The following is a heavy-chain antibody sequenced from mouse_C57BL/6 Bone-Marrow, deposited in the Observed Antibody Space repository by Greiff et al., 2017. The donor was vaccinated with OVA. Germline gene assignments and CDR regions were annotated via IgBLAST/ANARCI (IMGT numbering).Heavy chain of an antibody. J-gene: IGHJ2*01. CDR1: GFTFSSYA. CDR2: ISDGGSYT. D-gene: IGHD1-1*01. CDR3: ARDRRGFILDY. V-gene: IGHV5-4*01. Sequence: EVQLVESGGGLVKPGGSLKLSCAASGFTFSSYAMSWVRQTPEKRLEWVATISDGGSYTYYPDNLKGRFTISRDNAKNNLYLQMSHLKSEDTAMYYCARDRRGFILDYWGQGTTLTVSS.